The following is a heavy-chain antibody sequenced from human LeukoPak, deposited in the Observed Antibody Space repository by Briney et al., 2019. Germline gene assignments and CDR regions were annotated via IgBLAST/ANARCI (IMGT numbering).Heavy chain of an antibody. CDR2: INAGGGST. Sequence: GGSLRLSCAASGFTFSSYAMTWVGQAQGKGLEWVSGINAGGGSTYSSDSVKGRFTISRDNSKNTLYLQMNSLRAEDTALYYCAAPPRAGTTLFLYWGQGTLVTVSS. V-gene: IGHV3-23*01. J-gene: IGHJ4*02. CDR1: GFTFSSYA. CDR3: AAPPRAGTTLFLY. D-gene: IGHD1-1*01.